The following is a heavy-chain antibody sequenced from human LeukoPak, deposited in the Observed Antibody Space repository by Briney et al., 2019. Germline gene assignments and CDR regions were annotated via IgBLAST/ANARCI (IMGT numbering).Heavy chain of an antibody. CDR2: INPNSGGK. V-gene: IGHV1-2*02. J-gene: IGHJ5*02. CDR3: ASQITGTTGGNWFDP. Sequence: ASVNVSCKATGYTFTDYYMHWVRPPPGQGLEWMGWINPNSGGKNYAQKFQGRVTMTRDTSIDTAYMELTRLRSDDTAVYYCASQITGTTGGNWFDPWGQGTLVTVSS. D-gene: IGHD1-7*01. CDR1: GYTFTDYY.